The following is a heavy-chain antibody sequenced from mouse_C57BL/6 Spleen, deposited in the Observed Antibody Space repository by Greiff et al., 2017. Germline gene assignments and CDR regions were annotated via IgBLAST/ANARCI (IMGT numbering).Heavy chain of an antibody. Sequence: QVQLQQSGPELVKPGASVKISCKASGYAFSSSWMNWVKQRPGKGLEWIGRIYPGDGDTNYNGKFKGKATLTADKSSSTAYMQLSSLTSEDSAVYFCAREGVTTLYYYAMDYWGQGTSATVSS. CDR2: IYPGDGDT. CDR1: GYAFSSSW. V-gene: IGHV1-82*01. D-gene: IGHD2-5*01. CDR3: AREGVTTLYYYAMDY. J-gene: IGHJ4*01.